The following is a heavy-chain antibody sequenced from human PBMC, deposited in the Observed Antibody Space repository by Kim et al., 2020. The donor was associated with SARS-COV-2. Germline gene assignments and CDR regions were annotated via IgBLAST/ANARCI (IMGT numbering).Heavy chain of an antibody. V-gene: IGHV1-45*02. CDR1: GYTFTYRY. J-gene: IGHJ6*02. Sequence: SVKVSCKASGYTFTYRYLHWVRQAPGQALEWMGWITPFNGNTNYAQKFQDRVTITRDRSMSTAYMELSSLRSEDTAMYYCAIGNCSSTSCYYYYGMDVWGQGTTVTFSS. CDR3: AIGNCSSTSCYYYYGMDV. D-gene: IGHD2-2*01. CDR2: ITPFNGNT.